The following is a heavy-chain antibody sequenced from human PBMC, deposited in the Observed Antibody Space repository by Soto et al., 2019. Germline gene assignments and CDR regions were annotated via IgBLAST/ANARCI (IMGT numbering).Heavy chain of an antibody. CDR3: AREYSYGHDY. J-gene: IGHJ4*02. Sequence: LETLSLPWSVSGVYSSSSSYFWGWIRQPPGKGLEWIGSIYYSGSTYYNPSLKSRVTISVDKSKNQFSLKLSSVTAADTAVYYCAREYSYGHDYWGQGTRVTVSS. D-gene: IGHD5-18*01. CDR2: IYYSGST. CDR1: GVYSSSSSYF. V-gene: IGHV4-39*07.